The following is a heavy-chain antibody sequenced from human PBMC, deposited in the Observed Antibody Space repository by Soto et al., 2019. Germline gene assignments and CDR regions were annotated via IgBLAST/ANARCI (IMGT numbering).Heavy chain of an antibody. J-gene: IGHJ5*02. V-gene: IGHV3-30*03. Sequence: PGGSLRLSCAASGFTFSSYGMHWVRQAPGKGLEWVAVISYDGSNKYYANSVKGRFTISRDNSKNTLYLQMGSLRAEDMAVYYCARDSSPGPAAMMWGNWFDPWGQGTLVTVSS. CDR3: ARDSSPGPAAMMWGNWFDP. CDR1: GFTFSSYG. D-gene: IGHD2-2*01. CDR2: ISYDGSNK.